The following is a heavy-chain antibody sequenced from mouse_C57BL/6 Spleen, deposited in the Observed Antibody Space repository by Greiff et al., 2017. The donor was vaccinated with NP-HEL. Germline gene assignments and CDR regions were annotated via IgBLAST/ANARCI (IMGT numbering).Heavy chain of an antibody. Sequence: VQLQQSGAELVRPGASVKLSCKASGYTFTDYYINWVKQRPGQGLEWIARIYPGSGNTYYNEKFKGKATLTAEKSSSTAYMQLSSLTSEDSAVYFCARFDGKGAMDYWGQGTSVTVSS. V-gene: IGHV1-76*01. J-gene: IGHJ4*01. D-gene: IGHD2-1*01. CDR1: GYTFTDYY. CDR3: ARFDGKGAMDY. CDR2: IYPGSGNT.